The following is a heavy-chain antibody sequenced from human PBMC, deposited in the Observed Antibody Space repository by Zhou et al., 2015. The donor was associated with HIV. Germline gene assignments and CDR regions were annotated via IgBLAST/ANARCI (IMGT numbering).Heavy chain of an antibody. CDR1: GGTFSSYT. J-gene: IGHJ3*02. CDR2: IIPILGIA. D-gene: IGHD6-13*01. V-gene: IGHV1-69*02. Sequence: QVQLVQSGAEVKKPGSSVKVSCKASGGTFSSYTISWVRQAPGQGLEWMGRIIPILGIANYAQKFQGRVTITADKSTSTAYMELSSLRSEDTAVYYCASLPGIAAAGTENDAFDIWGQGTMVTVSS. CDR3: ASLPGIAAAGTENDAFDI.